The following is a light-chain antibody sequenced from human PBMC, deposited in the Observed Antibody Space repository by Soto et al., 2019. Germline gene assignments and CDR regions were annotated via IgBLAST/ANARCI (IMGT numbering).Light chain of an antibody. CDR2: GAS. Sequence: EIVLTQSPGTLSLSPGERATLSCRASQSVSSNYLAWYQQKPGQAPRLLIYGASSRGTGIPDRFSGSGSGTAFTLTINRLEPEDVAIYYCQQHYSSPFTFGPGTRVDIK. CDR1: QSVSSNY. V-gene: IGKV3-20*01. J-gene: IGKJ3*01. CDR3: QQHYSSPFT.